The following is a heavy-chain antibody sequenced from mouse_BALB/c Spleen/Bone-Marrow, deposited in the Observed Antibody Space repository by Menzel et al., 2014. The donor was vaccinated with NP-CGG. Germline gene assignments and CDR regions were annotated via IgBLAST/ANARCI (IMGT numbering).Heavy chain of an antibody. D-gene: IGHD2-14*01. J-gene: IGHJ4*01. Sequence: VQLKESGAKLVRPGVSVKISCKGSGYTFTDHAIHWEKRSHAKSLEWIGVISGYYGDAIYNQKFKGKATMTADKSSSTAYMELARLTSEDSAIYYCARSGKVRNAMDYWGQGTSVTVSS. CDR1: GYTFTDHA. CDR3: ARSGKVRNAMDY. V-gene: IGHV1S137*01. CDR2: ISGYYGDA.